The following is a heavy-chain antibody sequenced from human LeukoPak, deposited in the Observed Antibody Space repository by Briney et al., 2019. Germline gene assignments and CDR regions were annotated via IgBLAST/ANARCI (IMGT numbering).Heavy chain of an antibody. V-gene: IGHV3-21*01. J-gene: IGHJ4*02. CDR3: TKVRTFAVAGTFDY. D-gene: IGHD6-19*01. CDR2: IASNSRYT. Sequence: GGSLRLSCAASGFTFRDCTMNWVRQAPGKGLEWVSSIASNSRYTYYADSVKGRFTVSRDNAKNSLYLQMSSLRVAGTAVYYCTKVRTFAVAGTFDYWGQGSLVTVSS. CDR1: GFTFRDCT.